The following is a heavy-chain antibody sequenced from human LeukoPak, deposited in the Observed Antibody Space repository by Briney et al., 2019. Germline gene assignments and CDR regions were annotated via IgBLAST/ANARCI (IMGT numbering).Heavy chain of an antibody. Sequence: ASVKVSCKVSGYTFTELSMHWMRQAPGKGLEWMGGFDPEDGETIYAQKFQGRVTMTEDTSTDTAYMELSSLRSEDTAVYYCATRGITVVNPHRTFDYWGQGTLVTVSS. J-gene: IGHJ4*02. CDR3: ATRGITVVNPHRTFDY. CDR1: GYTFTELS. D-gene: IGHD4-23*01. CDR2: FDPEDGET. V-gene: IGHV1-24*01.